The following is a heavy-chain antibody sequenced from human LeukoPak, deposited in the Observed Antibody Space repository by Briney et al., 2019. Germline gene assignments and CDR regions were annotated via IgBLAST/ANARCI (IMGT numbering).Heavy chain of an antibody. Sequence: TPGASLKISCKCAGYSCTSYWIGGVRQMPGKGLEWMGIIYPGDSDTRYSPSFQGQVTISADKSISTAYLQWSSLKASDTAMYYCARGLATNYFDYWGQGTLVTVSS. CDR2: IYPGDSDT. D-gene: IGHD5-12*01. CDR1: GYSCTSYW. J-gene: IGHJ4*02. V-gene: IGHV5-51*01. CDR3: ARGLATNYFDY.